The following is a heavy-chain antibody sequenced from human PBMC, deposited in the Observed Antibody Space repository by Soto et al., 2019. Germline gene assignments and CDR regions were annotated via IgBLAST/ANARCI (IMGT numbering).Heavy chain of an antibody. Sequence: LRLSCATSGFTFSDYAMTWVRQAPGKGLEWVSAISASGGSTYYADSVKGRFTISRDSSKNTLYLQMNSLRAEDTAIYYCAKSYYSVSGNSDYWGQGALVTVSS. D-gene: IGHD3-10*01. CDR3: AKSYYSVSGNSDY. J-gene: IGHJ4*02. CDR1: GFTFSDYA. CDR2: ISASGGST. V-gene: IGHV3-23*01.